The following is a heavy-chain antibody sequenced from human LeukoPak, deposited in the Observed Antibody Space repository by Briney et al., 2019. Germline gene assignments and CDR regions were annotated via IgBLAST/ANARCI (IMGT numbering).Heavy chain of an antibody. D-gene: IGHD3-3*01. Sequence: PGGALRLSCAASGFTVSSDYMSWVRQAPGKGLEWVSITYSDGHTYYADSVKGRSTISRDNSMNTLYLQMNGLRAEDTAVYYCARNRVIFGVVITYYFDYWGQGTLVTVSS. CDR3: ARNRVIFGVVITYYFDY. V-gene: IGHV3-53*01. CDR2: TYSDGHT. J-gene: IGHJ4*02. CDR1: GFTVSSDY.